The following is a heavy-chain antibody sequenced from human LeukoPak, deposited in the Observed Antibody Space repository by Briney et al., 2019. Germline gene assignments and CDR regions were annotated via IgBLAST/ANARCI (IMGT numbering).Heavy chain of an antibody. J-gene: IGHJ4*02. V-gene: IGHV3-30*18. D-gene: IGHD2-15*01. CDR1: GFTFSSYG. Sequence: GRSLRLSCAASGFTFSSYGMHWVRQAPGKGLEWVAVISYDGSNKYYADSVKGRFTISRDNSKNTLYLQMNSLRAEDTAVYYCANASSGSCYGVCFDYWGQGTLVTVSS. CDR3: ANASSGSCYGVCFDY. CDR2: ISYDGSNK.